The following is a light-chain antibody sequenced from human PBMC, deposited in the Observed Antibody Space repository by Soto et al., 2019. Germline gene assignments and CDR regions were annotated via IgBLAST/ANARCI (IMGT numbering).Light chain of an antibody. Sequence: QSVLAQPPSASGSPGQSVAISCTGTSSDVGGYNYVSWYQQHPGKAPKLMIYEVNKRPSGVPDRFSGSNSGNTASLTVSGLQAEDEADYSCSSYAGSSNVFGTGTKVTLL. V-gene: IGLV2-8*01. CDR1: SSDVGGYNY. CDR3: SSYAGSSNV. CDR2: EVN. J-gene: IGLJ1*01.